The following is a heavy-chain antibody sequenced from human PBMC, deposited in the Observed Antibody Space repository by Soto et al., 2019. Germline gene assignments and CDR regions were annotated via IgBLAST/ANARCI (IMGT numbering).Heavy chain of an antibody. Sequence: QVQLVESGGGVVQPGRSLRLSCAASGFTFSSYGMHWVRQAPGKGLEWVAVISYDGSNNYYADSVKGRFTISRDNSKNTLYLQMNRLRAEDTAVYYCAKDTGVWGDYDWDNYYYGMDVWGQGTTVTVSS. CDR2: ISYDGSNN. V-gene: IGHV3-30*18. CDR1: GFTFSSYG. D-gene: IGHD4-17*01. J-gene: IGHJ6*02. CDR3: AKDTGVWGDYDWDNYYYGMDV.